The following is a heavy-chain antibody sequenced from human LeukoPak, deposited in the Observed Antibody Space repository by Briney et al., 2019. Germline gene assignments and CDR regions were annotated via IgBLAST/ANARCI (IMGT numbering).Heavy chain of an antibody. CDR1: GGTFSSYA. D-gene: IGHD3-3*01. CDR3: ARPAQVLRFLEGTPGYYYYYMDV. CDR2: IIPIFGTA. J-gene: IGHJ6*03. Sequence: ASVKVSCKASGGTFSSYAISWVRQAPGQGLEWMGGIIPIFGTANYAQKFQGRVTITTDESTSTAYMELSSLRSEDTAVYYCARPAQVLRFLEGTPGYYYYYMDVWGKGTTVTVSS. V-gene: IGHV1-69*05.